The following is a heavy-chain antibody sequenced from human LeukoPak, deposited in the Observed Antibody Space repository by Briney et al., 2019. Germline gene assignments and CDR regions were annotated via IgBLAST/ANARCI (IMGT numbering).Heavy chain of an antibody. Sequence: ASVKVSCKASGGTFSSYAISWVRQAPGQGLEWMGGIIPIFGTANYAQKFQGRVTITTDESTSTAYMELSSLRSEDTAVYYCARDLGGDFWSGHFDYWGQGTLVTVSS. V-gene: IGHV1-69*05. CDR2: IIPIFGTA. CDR1: GGTFSSYA. J-gene: IGHJ4*02. D-gene: IGHD3-3*01. CDR3: ARDLGGDFWSGHFDY.